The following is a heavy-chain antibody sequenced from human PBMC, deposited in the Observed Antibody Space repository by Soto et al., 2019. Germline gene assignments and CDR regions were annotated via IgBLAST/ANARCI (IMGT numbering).Heavy chain of an antibody. CDR3: ARGLGGWYYNWFDP. D-gene: IGHD6-19*01. V-gene: IGHV4-34*01. J-gene: IGHJ5*02. CDR2: INHSGST. Sequence: SETLSLTCAVYGGSFSGYYWSWIRQPPGKGLEWIGEINHSGSTNYNPSHKSRVTISVDTSKNQFSLKLSSVTAADTAVYYCARGLGGWYYNWFDPWGQGTLVTVSS. CDR1: GGSFSGYY.